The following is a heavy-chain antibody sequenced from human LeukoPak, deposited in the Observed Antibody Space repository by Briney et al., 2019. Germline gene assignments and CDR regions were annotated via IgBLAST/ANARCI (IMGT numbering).Heavy chain of an antibody. CDR1: GFAVSSNY. Sequence: GGSLRLSCAASGFAVSSNYMSWVRQAPGKGLEWVSVIYSGGSTYYAHSVKGRFTISRDNSKNTLYLQMNSLRAEDTAVYYCAVTTLHYYDSSGYYFDYWGQGTLVTVSS. CDR2: IYSGGST. D-gene: IGHD3-22*01. CDR3: AVTTLHYYDSSGYYFDY. V-gene: IGHV3-53*01. J-gene: IGHJ4*02.